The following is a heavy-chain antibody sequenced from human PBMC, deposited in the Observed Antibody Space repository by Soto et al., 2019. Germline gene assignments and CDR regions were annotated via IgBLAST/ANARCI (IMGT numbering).Heavy chain of an antibody. CDR2: IYYSGST. D-gene: IGHD3-3*01. CDR1: GGSISSYY. Sequence: SETLSLTCTVSGGSISSYYWSWIRQPPGKGLEWIGYIYYSGSTNYNPSLRSRVTISVDTSKNQFSLKLSSVTAADTAVYYCARDQRYYDFWSGYYTGIEENWFDPWGQGTLVTVSS. J-gene: IGHJ5*02. CDR3: ARDQRYYDFWSGYYTGIEENWFDP. V-gene: IGHV4-59*01.